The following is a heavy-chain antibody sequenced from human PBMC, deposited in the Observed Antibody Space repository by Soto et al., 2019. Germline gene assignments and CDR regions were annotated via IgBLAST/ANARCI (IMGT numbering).Heavy chain of an antibody. Sequence: ASVNVSCKASGYTFTSYYMHWVRQAPGQGLEWMGIINPSGGSTSYAQKFQGRVTMTKDTSTSTVYMELSSLRSEDTAVYYCARVISSYDILTGYYSNYYYGMDVWGQGTTVTVSS. CDR2: INPSGGST. CDR1: GYTFTSYY. CDR3: ARVISSYDILTGYYSNYYYGMDV. D-gene: IGHD3-9*01. V-gene: IGHV1-46*01. J-gene: IGHJ6*02.